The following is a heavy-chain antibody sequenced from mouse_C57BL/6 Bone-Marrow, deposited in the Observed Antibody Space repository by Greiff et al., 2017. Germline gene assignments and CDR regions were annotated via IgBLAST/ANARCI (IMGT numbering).Heavy chain of an antibody. CDR1: GFTFSDYY. D-gene: IGHD1-1*01. V-gene: IGHV5-12*01. J-gene: IGHJ4*01. CDR2: ISNGGGST. Sequence: EVQLVESGGGLVQPGGSLKLSCAASGFTFSDYYMYWVRQTPEKRLEWVANISNGGGSTYYPDTVKGRFTISRDNAKNTLYLQMSRLKSEDTAMYYCARHDHYYGSSYDYAMDYWGQGTSVTVSS. CDR3: ARHDHYYGSSYDYAMDY.